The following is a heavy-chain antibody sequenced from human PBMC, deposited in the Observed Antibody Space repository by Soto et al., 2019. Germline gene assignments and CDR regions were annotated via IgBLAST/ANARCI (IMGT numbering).Heavy chain of an antibody. Sequence: QVHLQQWGAGLLKPSETLSLTCAVYGGSFGGYYCNWIRQPPGEGLEWIEEINHSGSINYNPSLKSRVIIAVDTSKNHFSLKLSSLTVADTAVYYCARDPTGPMTIFGVLMTYYFDYWGQGTLVTVPS. CDR3: ARDPTGPMTIFGVLMTYYFDY. D-gene: IGHD3-3*01. V-gene: IGHV4-34*01. J-gene: IGHJ4*02. CDR1: GGSFGGYY. CDR2: INHSGSI.